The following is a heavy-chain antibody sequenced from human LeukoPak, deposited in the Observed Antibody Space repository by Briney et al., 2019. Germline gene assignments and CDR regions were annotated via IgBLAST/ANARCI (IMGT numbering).Heavy chain of an antibody. CDR2: IYYSGST. D-gene: IGHD3-10*01. J-gene: IGHJ3*02. Sequence: PSETLSLICTVSGGSISSSSYYWGWIRQPPGKGLEWLGSIYYSGSTYYNVSLKGRVTISVDTSKNQFSLKLTSVTATDTAVYYCARLGTMVRGGAFDIWGQGTMVTVSS. V-gene: IGHV4-39*01. CDR1: GGSISSSSYY. CDR3: ARLGTMVRGGAFDI.